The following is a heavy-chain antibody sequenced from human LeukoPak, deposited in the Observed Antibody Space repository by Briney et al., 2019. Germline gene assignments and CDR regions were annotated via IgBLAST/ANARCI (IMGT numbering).Heavy chain of an antibody. Sequence: SETLSLTCAVYGGSFSGYYWGWIRQPPGKGLEWIGEINHRGSTNYNPSLKSRVTISVDTSKNQFSLKLSSVTAADTAVYYCARGGEEILNCSGGSCYGGPSDYWGQGTLVTVSS. V-gene: IGHV4-34*01. D-gene: IGHD2-15*01. CDR3: ARGGEEILNCSGGSCYGGPSDY. J-gene: IGHJ4*02. CDR1: GGSFSGYY. CDR2: INHRGST.